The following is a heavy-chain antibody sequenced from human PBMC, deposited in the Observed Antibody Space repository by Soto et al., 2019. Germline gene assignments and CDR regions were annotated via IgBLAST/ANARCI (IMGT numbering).Heavy chain of an antibody. CDR3: ARLDSRDKRDAFDI. D-gene: IGHD6-13*01. CDR1: GYSFTSYW. J-gene: IGHJ3*02. V-gene: IGHV5-51*01. CDR2: IYPGDSDT. Sequence: GESLKISCKCSGYSFTSYWIGWVRQMPGKGLEWLGIIYPGDSDTRYSPSFQGQVTISADKSISTAYLQWSSLKASDTAMYYCARLDSRDKRDAFDIWGQGTMVTVSS.